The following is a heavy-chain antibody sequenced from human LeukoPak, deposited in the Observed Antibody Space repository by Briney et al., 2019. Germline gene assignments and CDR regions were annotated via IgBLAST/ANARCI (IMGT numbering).Heavy chain of an antibody. J-gene: IGHJ4*02. V-gene: IGHV4-59*01. D-gene: IGHD6-13*01. CDR2: IYYSGST. CDR3: ARVTGYMTEDYFDY. CDR1: GGSISTYY. Sequence: SETLSLTCTVSGGSISTYYWSWIRQPPGKGLEWIGYIYYSGSTNYNPSLKSRVTISVDTSKNQFSLRLSSVTAADTAVYYCARVTGYMTEDYFDYWGQGTLITVSS.